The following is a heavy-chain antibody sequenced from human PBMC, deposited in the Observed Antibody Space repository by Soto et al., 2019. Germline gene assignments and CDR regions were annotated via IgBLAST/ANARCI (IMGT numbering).Heavy chain of an antibody. J-gene: IGHJ5*02. D-gene: IGHD6-19*01. CDR3: AREYSSGWHTWFDP. CDR1: GGSISSYY. V-gene: IGHV4-59*01. CDR2: IYYSGST. Sequence: PSETLSLTCTVSGGSISSYYWSWIRQPPGKGLEWIGYIYYSGSTNYNPSLKSRVTISVDTSKNQFSLKLSSVTAADTAVYSCAREYSSGWHTWFDPWGQGTLVTVSS.